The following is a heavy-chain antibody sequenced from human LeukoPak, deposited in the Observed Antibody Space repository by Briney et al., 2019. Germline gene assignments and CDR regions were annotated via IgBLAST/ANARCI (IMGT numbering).Heavy chain of an antibody. CDR1: GFTFDDYA. J-gene: IGHJ4*02. CDR2: ISWNSGSI. V-gene: IGHV3-9*01. D-gene: IGHD6-6*01. Sequence: GGSLRLSCAASGFTFDDYAMHWVRQAPGKGLEWVSGISWNSGSIGYADSVKGRFTISRDNAKNSLYLQMNSLRAEDTAVYYCAKLASIAARRPVDYWGQGTLVTVSS. CDR3: AKLASIAARRPVDY.